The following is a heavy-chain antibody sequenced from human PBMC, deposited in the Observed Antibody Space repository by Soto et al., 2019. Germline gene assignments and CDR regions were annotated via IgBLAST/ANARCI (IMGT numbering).Heavy chain of an antibody. CDR2: IDMIGST. D-gene: IGHD6-13*01. J-gene: IGHJ3*02. V-gene: IGHV4-39*01. Sequence: QLQLQESGTGLVRPSETLSLTCTVSGGSMSGSTYYWGWIRQPPGKGLEWLGSIDMIGSTSNNSSLKSQVTITVDTSKNQFSLKLSSVTAADTAVYYCATEILRAAGGRTFRGFDIWGQGTMVTVSS. CDR3: ATEILRAAGGRTFRGFDI. CDR1: GGSMSGSTYY.